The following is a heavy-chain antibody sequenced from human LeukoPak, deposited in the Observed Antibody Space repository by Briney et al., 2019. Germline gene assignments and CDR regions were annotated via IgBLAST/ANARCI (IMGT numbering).Heavy chain of an antibody. CDR3: AKDGDCSSTSCRKVPYYYGMDV. D-gene: IGHD2-2*01. J-gene: IGHJ6*02. Sequence: GRSLRLSCAASGFTFDDYAMHWVRQAPGKGLEWVSGISWDSGSISYADSVKGRFTISRDNAKNSLYLQMNSLRAEDTALYYCAKDGDCSSTSCRKVPYYYGMDVWGQGTTVTVSS. CDR2: ISWDSGSI. V-gene: IGHV3-9*01. CDR1: GFTFDDYA.